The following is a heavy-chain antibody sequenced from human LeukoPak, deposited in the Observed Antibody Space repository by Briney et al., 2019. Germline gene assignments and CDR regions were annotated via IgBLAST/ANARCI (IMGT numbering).Heavy chain of an antibody. CDR1: GFTFRSYG. CDR2: IRYDGSNK. Sequence: PGGSLRLSCAASGFTFRSYGMHWVRQAPGKGLEGVAVIRYDGSNKYYADSVKGRFTISRDNSKNSLYLQMNSLRAEDTAVYYCAQGDIVVAPGDAFDIWGQGTMVTVSS. D-gene: IGHD2-2*01. CDR3: AQGDIVVAPGDAFDI. J-gene: IGHJ3*02. V-gene: IGHV3-30*02.